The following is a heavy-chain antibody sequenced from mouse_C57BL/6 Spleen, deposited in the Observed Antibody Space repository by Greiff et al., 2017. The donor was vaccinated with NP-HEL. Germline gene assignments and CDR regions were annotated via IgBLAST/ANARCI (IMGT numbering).Heavy chain of an antibody. CDR2: IYPGSGNT. CDR1: GYTFTDYY. J-gene: IGHJ4*01. CDR3: ARGGLIYYYGSSQIPTRSMDY. Sequence: QVQLQQSGAELVRPGASVKLSCKASGYTFTDYYINWVKQRPGQGLEWIARIYPGSGNTYYNEKFKGKATLTAEKSSSTAYMQLSSLTSEDSAVYFCARGGLIYYYGSSQIPTRSMDYWGQGTSVTVSS. V-gene: IGHV1-76*01. D-gene: IGHD1-1*01.